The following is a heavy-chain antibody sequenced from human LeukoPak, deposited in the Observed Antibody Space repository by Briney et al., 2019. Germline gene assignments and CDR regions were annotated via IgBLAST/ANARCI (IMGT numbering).Heavy chain of an antibody. CDR2: IAYDGSNK. Sequence: GRSLRLSCGASGFTFSNYGMHWVRQAPGKGLEWVAVIAYDGSNKYYADSVRGRFTFSRDNSKNTLYLQMNSLRPEDTAVYHCAKDHGRDMDYYRYGMDVWGQGTTVTVSS. CDR1: GFTFSNYG. CDR3: AKDHGRDMDYYRYGMDV. V-gene: IGHV3-30*18. J-gene: IGHJ6*02. D-gene: IGHD2-21*02.